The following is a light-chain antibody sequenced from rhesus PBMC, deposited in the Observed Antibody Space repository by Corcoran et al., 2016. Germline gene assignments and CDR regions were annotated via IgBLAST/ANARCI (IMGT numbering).Light chain of an antibody. V-gene: IGKV1-21*01. CDR2: KAS. CDR1: QDFGSW. J-gene: IGKJ2*01. Sequence: DIQMTQSPSSLSASVGDRVTITCRASQDFGSWLAWYQQKPGKAPKLLNYKASSLQSGVPSRFSGSGSGTDFTLTISSLQPEDFATYYCLQYNSSPYSFGQGTKVEIK. CDR3: LQYNSSPYS.